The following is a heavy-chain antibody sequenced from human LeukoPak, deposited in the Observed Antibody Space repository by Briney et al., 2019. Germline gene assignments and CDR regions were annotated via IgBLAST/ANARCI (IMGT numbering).Heavy chain of an antibody. D-gene: IGHD2-2*01. CDR1: GFTFSSYA. V-gene: IGHV3-23*01. J-gene: IGHJ4*02. CDR2: MSGSGGSA. CDR3: AKSIVVVPASPYYFDY. Sequence: GGSLRLSCAASGFTFSSYAMSWVRQAPGKGLEWVSAMSGSGGSAYYADSVKGRFTISRDNSKNTLYLQMNSLRAEDTAVYYCAKSIVVVPASPYYFDYWGQGTLVTVSS.